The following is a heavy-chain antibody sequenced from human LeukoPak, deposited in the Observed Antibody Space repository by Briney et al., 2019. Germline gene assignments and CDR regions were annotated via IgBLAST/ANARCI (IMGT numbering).Heavy chain of an antibody. Sequence: GGSLRLSCAASGFTVSSNYMSWVRQAPGKGLEWVSVIHSDGITYYADSVKGRFTISRDNSINTLYLQMSNLRAVDTALYYCASTSIIRGYDHDQYYWGQGTLVTVSS. D-gene: IGHD5-12*01. CDR1: GFTVSSNY. J-gene: IGHJ4*02. CDR2: IHSDGIT. CDR3: ASTSIIRGYDHDQYY. V-gene: IGHV3-53*01.